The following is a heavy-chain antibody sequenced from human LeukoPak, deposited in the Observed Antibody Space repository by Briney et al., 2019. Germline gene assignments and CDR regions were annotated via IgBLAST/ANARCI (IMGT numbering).Heavy chain of an antibody. D-gene: IGHD1-26*01. CDR1: GFTFSSYA. V-gene: IGHV3-23*01. J-gene: IGHJ4*02. Sequence: GGSLRLSCAASGFTFSSYAMSWVRQAPGKGLEWVSAISGSGGSTYYADSVKGRFTISRDNSKNTLYLQMDSLRAEDTAVYYCAKDAYGIVGATYDYWGQGTLVTVSS. CDR2: ISGSGGST. CDR3: AKDAYGIVGATYDY.